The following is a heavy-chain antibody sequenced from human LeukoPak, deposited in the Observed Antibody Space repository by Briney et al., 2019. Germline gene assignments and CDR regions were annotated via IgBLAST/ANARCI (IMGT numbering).Heavy chain of an antibody. D-gene: IGHD3-22*01. CDR1: GGSFSSHY. CDR2: IYYSETT. J-gene: IGHJ4*02. CDR3: ARVVPHYYDSSSYYYYFDY. V-gene: IGHV4-59*11. Sequence: SETLSLTCAVSGGSFSSHYWSWIRQPPGKGLEWIGYIYYSETTNYNPSLKSRVTISVDTSKNQFSLKLSSVTAADTAVYYCARVVPHYYDSSSYYYYFDYWGQGTLVTVSS.